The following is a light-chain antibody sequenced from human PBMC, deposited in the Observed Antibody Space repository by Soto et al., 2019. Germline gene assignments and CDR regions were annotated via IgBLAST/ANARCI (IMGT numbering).Light chain of an antibody. V-gene: IGKV3-20*01. Sequence: EIVLTQSPGTLSLSPGERATLSCRASQSVSSNYLAWYQQKPGQAPRVLIYVASSRATGIPDRFSGSGSGTDFALTISRLEPEDFAVSYCQQYGSSPSTFGQGTRLEIK. CDR3: QQYGSSPST. CDR1: QSVSSNY. J-gene: IGKJ5*01. CDR2: VAS.